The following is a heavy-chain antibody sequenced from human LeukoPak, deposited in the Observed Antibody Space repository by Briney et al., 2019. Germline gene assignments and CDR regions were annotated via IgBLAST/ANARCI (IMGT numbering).Heavy chain of an antibody. CDR2: ISAYNGNT. D-gene: IGHD5-18*01. J-gene: IGHJ4*02. V-gene: IGHV1-18*01. CDR3: ARGRQLWSHFDY. CDR1: GYTFTSYG. Sequence: ASVKVSCKASGYTFTSYGISWVRQAPGQGLEWMGWISAYNGNTNYAQELQGRVTMTTDTSTSTAYMELRSLRSADTAVYYCARGRQLWSHFDYWGQGTLVTVSS.